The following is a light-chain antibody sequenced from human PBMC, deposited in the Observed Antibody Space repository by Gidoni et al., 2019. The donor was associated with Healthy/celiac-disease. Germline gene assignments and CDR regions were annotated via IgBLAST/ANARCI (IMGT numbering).Light chain of an antibody. V-gene: IGKV3-20*01. Sequence: IVCTQSPGTLSLSPGERATLACRASQSVSSSYLAWYQQKPGQAPRLLIYGASSRATGIPDRFSGSGSGTDFTLTISRLEPEDFAVYYCQQYGSSPPYTFGQGTKLEIK. CDR2: GAS. CDR1: QSVSSSY. J-gene: IGKJ2*01. CDR3: QQYGSSPPYT.